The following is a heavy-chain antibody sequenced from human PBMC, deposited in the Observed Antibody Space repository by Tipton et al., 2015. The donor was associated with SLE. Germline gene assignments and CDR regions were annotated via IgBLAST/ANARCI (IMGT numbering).Heavy chain of an antibody. CDR3: AVPTIQHCNGGSCYRHDAFDI. Sequence: TLSLTCTVSGGSISFDYWSWIRQSAGRGLEWIGRIYSSGDRDYNPSLKSRVTMSVDTSKKQFSLKMSSVTAADTAVYFCAVPTIQHCNGGSCYRHDAFDIWGQGTMVTVSS. CDR2: IYSSGDR. V-gene: IGHV4-4*07. J-gene: IGHJ3*02. D-gene: IGHD2-15*01. CDR1: GGSISFDY.